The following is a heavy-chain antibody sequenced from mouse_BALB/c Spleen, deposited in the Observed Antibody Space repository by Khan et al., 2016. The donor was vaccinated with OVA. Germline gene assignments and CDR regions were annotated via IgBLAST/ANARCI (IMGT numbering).Heavy chain of an antibody. CDR3: AISYYGTFWYFDV. CDR1: GFTLMSYY. CDR2: IYPGDGRT. Sequence: QVQLKESGPELVKPGASVKMSCKASGFTLMSYYIHWVKQRPGQGLEWIGWIYPGDGRTKYNENFKGKTTLTADKSSSTAYMLLSSLTSEDSAIHCCAISYYGTFWYFDVWGAGTTVTVSS. D-gene: IGHD1-1*01. J-gene: IGHJ1*01. V-gene: IGHV1S56*01.